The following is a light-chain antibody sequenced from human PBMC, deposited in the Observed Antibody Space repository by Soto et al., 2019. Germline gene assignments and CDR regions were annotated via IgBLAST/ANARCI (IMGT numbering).Light chain of an antibody. CDR2: GAS. Sequence: EIVLTQSPGTLSLSPGERATLSCRASQSVSSSYLGWYQQKRGQARRLLIHGASSRATGIPDRFSGSGSGTDFTLTISRLEPEDFAVYYCQQYGSSPFTFGPGTKVDIK. CDR1: QSVSSSY. CDR3: QQYGSSPFT. J-gene: IGKJ3*01. V-gene: IGKV3-20*01.